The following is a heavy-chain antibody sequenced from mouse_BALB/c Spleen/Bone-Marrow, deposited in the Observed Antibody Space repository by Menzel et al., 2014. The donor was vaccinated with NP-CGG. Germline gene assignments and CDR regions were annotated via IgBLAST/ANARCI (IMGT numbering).Heavy chain of an antibody. CDR3: ARGGARATGWFAY. D-gene: IGHD3-1*01. J-gene: IGHJ3*01. V-gene: IGHV3-2*02. Sequence: EVQLQESGPGLVKPSQSLSLTCTVTGYSITSNYACNWIRQFPGNKQEWMGYISYSGSTSYNPSLKSRISITRDTSKNQFFLQLNSVTTEDTATYYCARGGARATGWFAYWGQGTLVTVSA. CDR2: ISYSGST. CDR1: GYSITSNYA.